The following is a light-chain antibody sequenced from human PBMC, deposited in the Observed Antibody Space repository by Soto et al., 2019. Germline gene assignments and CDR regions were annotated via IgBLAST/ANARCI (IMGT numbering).Light chain of an antibody. CDR2: WAS. V-gene: IGKV4-1*01. CDR3: QQYYSAPTWT. CDR1: QSIFYSSNNKNY. J-gene: IGKJ1*01. Sequence: DIVMTQSPDSLAVSLGERATINCKSSQSIFYSSNNKNYLAWFQQKPGQPPKLLIYWASTRESGVPDRFSGSGSGTDFTLTISGLQAEDVAVYYCQQYYSAPTWTFGQGTKGISN.